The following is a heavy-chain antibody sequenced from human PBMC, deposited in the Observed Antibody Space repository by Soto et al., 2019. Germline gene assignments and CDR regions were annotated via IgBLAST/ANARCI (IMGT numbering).Heavy chain of an antibody. D-gene: IGHD7-27*01. V-gene: IGHV5-51*01. CDR3: ARVLANLANWFDP. Sequence: PGESLKLACKGSGYSFTSYWIGWVRQMPVKGLEWIGIIYPGDSDTRYSPSFQGQVNISADKSISTAYLQWSSLKASDTAMYYCARVLANLANWFDPWGQGTLVTVSS. J-gene: IGHJ5*02. CDR2: IYPGDSDT. CDR1: GYSFTSYW.